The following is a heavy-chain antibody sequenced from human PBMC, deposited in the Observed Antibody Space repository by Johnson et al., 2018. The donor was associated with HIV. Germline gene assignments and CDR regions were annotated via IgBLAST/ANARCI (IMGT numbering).Heavy chain of an antibody. D-gene: IGHD3-22*01. CDR3: GRDYDYDNSDQSGIDVFDV. CDR2: ISYDGINK. V-gene: IGHV3-30-3*01. J-gene: IGHJ3*01. Sequence: QVHLVESGGGVVHPGGSLRLSCAAFGFTFSTFAIHWVRQAPGKGLDCVAVISYDGINKYYADSVKGRFTISRDNSENTAYLQMNGLTVEDTAMYYCGRDYDYDNSDQSGIDVFDVWGQGTKVTVSS. CDR1: GFTFSTFA.